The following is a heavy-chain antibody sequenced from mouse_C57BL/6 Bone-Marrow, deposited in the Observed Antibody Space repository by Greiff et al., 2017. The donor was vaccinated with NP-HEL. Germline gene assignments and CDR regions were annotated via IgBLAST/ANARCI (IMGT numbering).Heavy chain of an antibody. Sequence: EVKLVESGGGLVKPGGSLKLSCAASGFTFSSYAMSWVRQTPEKRLEWVATISDGGSYTYYPDNVQGRFTISRDNAKNNLYLQMSHLKSEDTAMYYCARLGWAWFAYWGQGTLVTVSA. CDR3: ARLGWAWFAY. J-gene: IGHJ3*01. CDR1: GFTFSSYA. D-gene: IGHD4-1*01. CDR2: ISDGGSYT. V-gene: IGHV5-4*03.